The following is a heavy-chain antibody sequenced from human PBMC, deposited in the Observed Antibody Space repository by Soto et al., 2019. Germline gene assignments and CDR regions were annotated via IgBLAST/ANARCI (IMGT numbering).Heavy chain of an antibody. CDR2: INPGDSDI. CDR1: GYSFTTYW. J-gene: IGHJ6*02. V-gene: IGHV5-51*01. Sequence: GESQKISCKASGYSFTTYWIAWVRQMPGKGLEWVGIINPGDSDIRYSPSFQGQVTISADNSISTAYLQWSSLKASDTAMYYCARHEQFYYYYYGMDVWGQGTAVIVYS. D-gene: IGHD4-4*01. CDR3: ARHEQFYYYYYGMDV.